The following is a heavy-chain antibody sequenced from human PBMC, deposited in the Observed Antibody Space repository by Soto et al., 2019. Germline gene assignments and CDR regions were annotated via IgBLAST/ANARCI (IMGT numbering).Heavy chain of an antibody. V-gene: IGHV4-30-2*01. CDR3: ARAIGWFGQLLGGYYFDY. J-gene: IGHJ4*02. CDR2: IYHSGST. D-gene: IGHD3-10*01. Sequence: PSETLSLTCAVSGGSISSGGYSWSWIRQPPGKGLEWIGYIYHSGSTYYNPSLKSRVTISVDRSKNQFSLKLGSVTAADTAVYYCARAIGWFGQLLGGYYFDYWGQGTLVTVSS. CDR1: GGSISSGGYS.